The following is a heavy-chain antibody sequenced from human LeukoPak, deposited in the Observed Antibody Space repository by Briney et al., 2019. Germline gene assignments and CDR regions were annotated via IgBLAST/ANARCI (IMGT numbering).Heavy chain of an antibody. Sequence: GGSLRLSCAASGFTFSSYGMHWVRQAPGKGLEWVAFIRYDGSNKYYADSVKGRFTISRDNSKNTLYLQMNSLRAEDTAVYYCARGRAYSSSWYYRRPGYFQHWGQGTLVTVSS. J-gene: IGHJ1*01. CDR2: IRYDGSNK. V-gene: IGHV3-30*02. D-gene: IGHD6-13*01. CDR1: GFTFSSYG. CDR3: ARGRAYSSSWYYRRPGYFQH.